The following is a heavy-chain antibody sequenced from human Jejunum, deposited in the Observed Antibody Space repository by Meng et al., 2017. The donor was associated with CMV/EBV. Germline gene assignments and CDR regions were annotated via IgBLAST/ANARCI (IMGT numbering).Heavy chain of an antibody. J-gene: IGHJ4*02. CDR1: GGTFSSYA. D-gene: IGHD5-24*01. Sequence: QVQLVQSGAEVKKPGSLVKVSCKASGGTFSSYAISWVRQAPGQGLEWMGGIIPILGIANYAQKFQGRVTITADKSTSTAYMELSSLRSEDTAVYYCARAGPGGMATTPYFDYWGQGTLVTVSS. CDR2: IIPILGIA. V-gene: IGHV1-69*10. CDR3: ARAGPGGMATTPYFDY.